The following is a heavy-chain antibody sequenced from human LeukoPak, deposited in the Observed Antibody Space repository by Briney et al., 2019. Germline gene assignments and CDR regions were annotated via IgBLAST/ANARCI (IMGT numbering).Heavy chain of an antibody. D-gene: IGHD3-22*01. CDR2: ISDSGGRT. CDR3: AKRGVVIRVILVGFHKEAYYFDS. V-gene: IGHV3-23*01. J-gene: IGHJ4*02. Sequence: GGSLRLSCAVSGITLSDYGMSWVRQAPGKGLEWVAGISDSGGRTNYADSVKGRFTISRDNPKNTLYLQMNSLRAEDSAVYFCAKRGVVIRVILVGFHKEAYYFDSWGQGALVTVSS. CDR1: GITLSDYG.